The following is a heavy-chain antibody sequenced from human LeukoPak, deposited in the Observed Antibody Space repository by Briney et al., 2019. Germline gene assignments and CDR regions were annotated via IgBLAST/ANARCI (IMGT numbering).Heavy chain of an antibody. CDR1: GYIFTSYW. J-gene: IGHJ4*02. CDR2: IDPSDSYT. V-gene: IGHV5-10-1*01. CDR3: ARHLQYSSGSDLDY. Sequence: GASLQISCKGSGYIFTSYWITWVHQLPGKGREWLGRIDPSDSYTNYSPSFQGHVTISADKSISTAYLQWSTLEASDTAMYYCARHLQYSSGSDLDYWGQGTLVTVSS. D-gene: IGHD6-19*01.